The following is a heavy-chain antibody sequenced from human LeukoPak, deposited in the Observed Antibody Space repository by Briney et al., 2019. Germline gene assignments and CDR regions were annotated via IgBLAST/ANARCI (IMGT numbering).Heavy chain of an antibody. CDR3: AKNGYCSGGSCYALDY. V-gene: IGHV3-33*06. D-gene: IGHD2-15*01. Sequence: GGSLRLSCAASGFTFSSYGMHWVRQAPGKGLEWVAVIWYDGSNKYYADSVKGRFTISRDNSKNTLYLQMNSLRAEDTAVYYCAKNGYCSGGSCYALDYWGQGTLVTVSS. CDR2: IWYDGSNK. J-gene: IGHJ4*02. CDR1: GFTFSSYG.